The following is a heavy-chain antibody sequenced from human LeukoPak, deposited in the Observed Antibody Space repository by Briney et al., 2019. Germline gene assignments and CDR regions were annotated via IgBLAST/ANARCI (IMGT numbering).Heavy chain of an antibody. V-gene: IGHV4-38-2*01. CDR3: ARQGGSSSPYYYYYMDV. Sequence: PSETLSLTCAVSGYSISGGYYCGWFRQAPGKGLEWIGCMYHSGSTYYNPSLKSRVTISVDTSKNQFSLKLSSVTAADTAVYYCARQGGSSSPYYYYYMDVWGKGTTVTVSS. J-gene: IGHJ6*03. CDR1: GYSISGGYY. D-gene: IGHD6-13*01. CDR2: MYHSGST.